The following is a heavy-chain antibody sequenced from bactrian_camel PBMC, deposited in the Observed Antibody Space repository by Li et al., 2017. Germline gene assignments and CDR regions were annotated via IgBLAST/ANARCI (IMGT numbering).Heavy chain of an antibody. D-gene: IGHD1*01. CDR2: IDKEGIA. CDR1: GSIYYDAC. CDR3: AVSVSALCFIGVYGASWSQEHIFSH. Sequence: QLVESGGGSVQPGGSLRLSCRAKGSIYYDACVGWLRQASGKEREGVAAIDKEGIASYIDSVKGRFTVSRDSGNNSVDLMMNNLNPEDTGMYYCAVSVSALCFIGVYGASWSQEHIFSHWGPGTQVTVS. J-gene: IGHJ4*01. V-gene: IGHV3S53*01.